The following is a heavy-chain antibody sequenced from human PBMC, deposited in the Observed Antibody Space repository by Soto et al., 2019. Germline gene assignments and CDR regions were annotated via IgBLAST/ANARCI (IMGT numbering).Heavy chain of an antibody. Sequence: GSVRLSGIASGFTFSSYAESWVRQVPGKGLEWVSTISDAAGSAYYVDSVKGRFTISRDNSKKTLYLQMNSLRAEDSAVYYCARPYGGKIGDAPDLWGPGTMVTVSS. J-gene: IGHJ3*01. CDR1: GFTFSSYA. CDR2: ISDAAGSA. V-gene: IGHV3-23*01. CDR3: ARPYGGKIGDAPDL. D-gene: IGHD4-17*01.